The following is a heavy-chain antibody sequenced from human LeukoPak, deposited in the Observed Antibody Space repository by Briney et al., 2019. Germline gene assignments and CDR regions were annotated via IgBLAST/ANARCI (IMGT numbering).Heavy chain of an antibody. V-gene: IGHV3-23*01. D-gene: IGHD1-7*01. J-gene: IGHJ4*02. CDR2: ISVSGNT. Sequence: GGSLRLSCAASGFTLSSYAMSWVRQGPGKGLEWVSAISVSGNTYHADSVKGRFTISRDSSKNTLYLQMNSLRAEDTAVYYCARAHNWKYGSFDFWGQGTLVTVSS. CDR1: GFTLSSYA. CDR3: ARAHNWKYGSFDF.